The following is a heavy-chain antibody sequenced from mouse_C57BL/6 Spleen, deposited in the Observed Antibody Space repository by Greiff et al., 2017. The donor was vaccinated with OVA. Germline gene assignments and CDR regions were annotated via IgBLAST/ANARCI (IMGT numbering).Heavy chain of an antibody. CDR2: IDPENGDT. Sequence: VQLKQSGAELVRPGASVKLSCTASGFNIKDDYMHWVKQRPEQGLEWIGWIDPENGDTEYASKFQGKATITADTSSNTAYLQLSSLTSEDTAVYYCTRGTGTVWYFDVWGTGTTVTVSS. CDR3: TRGTGTVWYFDV. CDR1: GFNIKDDY. V-gene: IGHV14-4*01. J-gene: IGHJ1*03. D-gene: IGHD4-1*01.